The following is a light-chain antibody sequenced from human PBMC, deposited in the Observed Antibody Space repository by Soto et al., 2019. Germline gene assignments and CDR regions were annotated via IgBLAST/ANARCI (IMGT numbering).Light chain of an antibody. CDR2: GAS. Sequence: EIVLTQSPGTLSLSPGERATLSCRASQSVSQNFLAWYQQKPGQAPRLLINGASSRATGIPDRFSGSGSGTFFSLTLSSQDPEDFSVYFCPQYRRLPPTFGGGTKVAIK. V-gene: IGKV3-20*01. CDR1: QSVSQNF. CDR3: PQYRRLPPT. J-gene: IGKJ4*01.